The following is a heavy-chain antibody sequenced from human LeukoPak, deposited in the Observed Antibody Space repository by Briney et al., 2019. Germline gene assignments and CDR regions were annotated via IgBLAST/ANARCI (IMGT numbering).Heavy chain of an antibody. J-gene: IGHJ5*02. Sequence: GGSLRLSCAASGFTFDDYAMHWVRQAPGKGLEGVSGISWNSGSIGYADSVKGRFTISRDNAKNSLYLQMNSLRAEDTALYYCAKDISGSYGGWFDPWGQGTLVTVSS. CDR1: GFTFDDYA. CDR3: AKDISGSYGGWFDP. D-gene: IGHD1-26*01. V-gene: IGHV3-9*01. CDR2: ISWNSGSI.